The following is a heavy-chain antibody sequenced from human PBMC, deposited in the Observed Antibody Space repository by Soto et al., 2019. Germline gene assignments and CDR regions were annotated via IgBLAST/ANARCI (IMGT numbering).Heavy chain of an antibody. V-gene: IGHV1-46*01. J-gene: IGHJ3*02. CDR2: INPSGGST. CDR3: ARETLLSFDI. CDR1: GYTFTSYY. Sequence: GESLKISCKASGYTFTSYYMHWVRQAPGQGLEWMGIINPSGGSTSYAQKFQGRVTMTRDTSTSTVYMELSSLRSEDTAVYYCARETLLSFDIWGQGTMVTVSS. D-gene: IGHD3-3*01.